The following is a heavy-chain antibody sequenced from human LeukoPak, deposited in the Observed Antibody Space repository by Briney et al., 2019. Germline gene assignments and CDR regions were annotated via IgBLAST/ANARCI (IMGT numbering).Heavy chain of an antibody. CDR1: GHSIINTYY. Sequence: SETLSLTCTVSGHSIINTYYWGWIRQSPGKGLERIGSIHHSGNRFESGSTHFNPSLRSRVTVSADTSKNQFSLTLRSVTAADTAVYFCARNASSGFFNAWGRGTLVTVSS. CDR2: IHHSGNRFESGST. J-gene: IGHJ5*02. D-gene: IGHD6-25*01. CDR3: ARNASSGFFNA. V-gene: IGHV4-38-2*02.